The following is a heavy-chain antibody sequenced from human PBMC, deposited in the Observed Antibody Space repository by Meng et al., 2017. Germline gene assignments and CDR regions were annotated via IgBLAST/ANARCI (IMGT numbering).Heavy chain of an antibody. J-gene: IGHJ3*02. V-gene: IGHV3-30*04. Sequence: SLKISCAASGFTFSSYAMHWVRQAPGKGLEWVAVISYDGSNKYYADSVKGRFTISRDNSKNTLYLQMNSLRAEDTAVYYCARAQGYSYGDAFDIWGQGTMVTVSS. CDR1: GFTFSSYA. D-gene: IGHD5-18*01. CDR3: ARAQGYSYGDAFDI. CDR2: ISYDGSNK.